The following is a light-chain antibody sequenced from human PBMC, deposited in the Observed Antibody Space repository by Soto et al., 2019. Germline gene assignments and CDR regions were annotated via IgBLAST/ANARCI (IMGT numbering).Light chain of an antibody. CDR2: DVS. Sequence: QSVLTQPASVSGSPGQSITISCTGTDSDVGGYNYVSWYQHHPGNAPKVMIYDVSIRPSGVANRFSGSKSGNTASLIISGLQPEDEAEYDCSSYTINGVGVFGGGTKLTVL. CDR3: SSYTINGVGV. CDR1: DSDVGGYNY. J-gene: IGLJ2*01. V-gene: IGLV2-14*03.